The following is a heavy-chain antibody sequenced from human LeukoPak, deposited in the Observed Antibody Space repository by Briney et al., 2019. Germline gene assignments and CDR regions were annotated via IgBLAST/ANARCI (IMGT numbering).Heavy chain of an antibody. D-gene: IGHD5-18*01. CDR2: IWYDGSNK. CDR1: GFTFGSYG. V-gene: IGHV3-33*01. CDR3: AITLTWIQLWPDAFDI. Sequence: GGSLRLSCAASGFTFGSYGMHWVRQAPGKGLEWVAVIWYDGSNKYYADSVKGRFTISRDNSKNTLYLQMNSLRAEDTAVYYCAITLTWIQLWPDAFDIWGQGTMVTVSS. J-gene: IGHJ3*02.